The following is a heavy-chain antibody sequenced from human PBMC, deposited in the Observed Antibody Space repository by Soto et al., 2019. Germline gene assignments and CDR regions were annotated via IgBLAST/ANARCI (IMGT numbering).Heavy chain of an antibody. CDR1: DYDFTYYG. CDR3: ARTPTRFVTSGYWNYWYFAL. D-gene: IGHD3-22*01. Sequence: QVQLVQSGAEVKKPGASVKVSCKASDYDFTYYGISWVRQAPGQGLEWMGWISGYNGNTNYPQKFQDRVTITTDTSTSTAYMELRSLRSDDTAVYYCARTPTRFVTSGYWNYWYFALWGRGSLVSVSS. J-gene: IGHJ2*01. CDR2: ISGYNGNT. V-gene: IGHV1-18*01.